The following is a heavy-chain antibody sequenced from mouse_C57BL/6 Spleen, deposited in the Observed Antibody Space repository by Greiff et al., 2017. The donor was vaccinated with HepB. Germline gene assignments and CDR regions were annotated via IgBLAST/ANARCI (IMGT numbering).Heavy chain of an antibody. Sequence: EVHLVESGGGLVKPGGSLKLSCAASGFTFSDYGMHWVRQAPEKGLEWVAYISSGSSTIYYADTVKGRFTISRDNATNTLFLQMTSLRSEDTAMYYCAKAPYGSSYWYFDVWGTGTTVTVSS. J-gene: IGHJ1*03. CDR1: GFTFSDYG. CDR3: AKAPYGSSYWYFDV. CDR2: ISSGSSTI. V-gene: IGHV5-17*01. D-gene: IGHD1-1*01.